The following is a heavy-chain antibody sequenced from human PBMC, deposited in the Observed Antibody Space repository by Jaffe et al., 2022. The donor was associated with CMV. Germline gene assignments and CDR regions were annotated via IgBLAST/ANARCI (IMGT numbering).Heavy chain of an antibody. Sequence: QVQLVQSGAEVKKPGSSVKVSCKASGGTFSSYAISWVRQAPGQGLEWMGGIIPIFGTANYAQKFQGRVTITADESTSTAYMELSSLRSEDTAVYYCARSRNLGDYGVPADWFDPWGQGTLVTVSS. CDR1: GGTFSSYA. V-gene: IGHV1-69*01. CDR3: ARSRNLGDYGVPADWFDP. D-gene: IGHD4-17*01. CDR2: IIPIFGTA. J-gene: IGHJ5*02.